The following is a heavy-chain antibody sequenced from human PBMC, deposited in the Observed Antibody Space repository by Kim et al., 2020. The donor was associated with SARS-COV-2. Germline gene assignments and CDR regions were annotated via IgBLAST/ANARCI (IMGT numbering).Heavy chain of an antibody. CDR2: ISGSGGST. CDR1: GFTFSSYA. J-gene: IGHJ4*02. V-gene: IGHV3-23*01. Sequence: GGSLRLSCAASGFTFSSYAMSWVRQAPGKGLEWVSAISGSGGSTYYADSVKGRFTISRDNSKNTLYLQMNSLRAEDTAVYYCAKAGGEDIVVVVAEYYFDYWGQGTLVTVSS. D-gene: IGHD2-15*01. CDR3: AKAGGEDIVVVVAEYYFDY.